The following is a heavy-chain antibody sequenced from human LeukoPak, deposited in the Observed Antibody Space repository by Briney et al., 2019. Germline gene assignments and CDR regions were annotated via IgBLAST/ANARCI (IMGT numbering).Heavy chain of an antibody. CDR2: MNPNSGNT. D-gene: IGHD2-8*02. CDR3: ARVVVSDLLYHYYYMDV. J-gene: IGHJ6*03. Sequence: ASVEVSCKASGYTFTSYDINWVRQATGQGLEWMGWMNPNSGNTGYAQKFQGRVTMTRNTSISTAYMELSSLRSEDTAVYYCARVVVSDLLYHYYYMDVWGKGTTVTVSS. V-gene: IGHV1-8*01. CDR1: GYTFTSYD.